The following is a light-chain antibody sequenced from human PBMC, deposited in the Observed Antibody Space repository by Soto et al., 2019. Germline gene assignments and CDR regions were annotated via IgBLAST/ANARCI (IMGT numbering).Light chain of an antibody. CDR3: HQYNNWPPWT. J-gene: IGKJ1*01. Sequence: EKVMTQSPGTLSLSPGARATLSCRASQRISTSSLAWYQQKPGQAPRLLIYGASTRATGVPARFSGSGSGTEFTLTISSLQTEDFAVYYCHQYNNWPPWTFGQGTKVDI. CDR1: QRISTS. CDR2: GAS. V-gene: IGKV3-15*01.